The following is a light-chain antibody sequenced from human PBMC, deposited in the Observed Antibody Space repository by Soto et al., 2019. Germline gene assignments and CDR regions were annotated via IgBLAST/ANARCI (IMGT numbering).Light chain of an antibody. CDR3: QQRSIPLT. J-gene: IGKJ4*01. V-gene: IGKV3-11*01. CDR1: QSVSSN. CDR2: DAS. Sequence: EVVLTQSPATLSLSPGERATLSCRASQSVSSNFAWYQQKPGQAPRLLIYDASNRATGIPARFSGSGSGTDFTLTISRLEPEDFAVYYCQQRSIPLTFGGGTKVEIK.